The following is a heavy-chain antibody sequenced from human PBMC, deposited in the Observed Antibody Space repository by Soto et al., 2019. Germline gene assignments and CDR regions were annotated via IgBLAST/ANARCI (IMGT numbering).Heavy chain of an antibody. CDR1: GFTFRWFG. J-gene: IGHJ6*02. D-gene: IGHD5-12*01. V-gene: IGHV3-30*18. CDR2: ISNDGSNK. Sequence: GGSLRLSCAGSGFTFRWFGMNWVRQAPGKGLEWVARISNDGSNKYYADSVKGRFTISRDNSKNTLYLQMNSLRAEDTAVYYCAKDILRGYSGYAPVPSYYYYYGMDVWGQGTTVTVSS. CDR3: AKDILRGYSGYAPVPSYYYYYGMDV.